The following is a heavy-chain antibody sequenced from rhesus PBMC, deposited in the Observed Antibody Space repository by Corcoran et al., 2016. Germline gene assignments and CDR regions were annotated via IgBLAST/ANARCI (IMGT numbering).Heavy chain of an antibody. CDR3: AGHGPRSPFYY. CDR2: IKGSSGST. D-gene: IGHD3-3*01. Sequence: QVQLQESGTGLVKPSETLSLTCAVSGGSISGYYWSWIRQPPGKGLEWIGRIKGSSGSTDYIPSLKSRVTISTDTSMTQFSLKLRSVTAADTAVYYCAGHGPRSPFYYWGQGVLVTVSS. V-gene: IGHV4-160*01. J-gene: IGHJ4*01. CDR1: GGSISGYY.